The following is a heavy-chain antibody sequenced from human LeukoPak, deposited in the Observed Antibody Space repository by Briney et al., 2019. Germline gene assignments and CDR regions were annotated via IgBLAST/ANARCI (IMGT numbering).Heavy chain of an antibody. J-gene: IGHJ4*02. Sequence: SETLSLTCTVSGGSISSSSYCWGWIRQPPGKGQEWIGSVCYSGSTYYNPSLKSRVTISVDTSKNQFSLKLSSVTAADTAVYYCARQYSGDSRSPFFDYWGQGTLVTVSS. D-gene: IGHD5-18*01. CDR1: GGSISSSSYC. CDR2: VCYSGST. V-gene: IGHV4-39*01. CDR3: ARQYSGDSRSPFFDY.